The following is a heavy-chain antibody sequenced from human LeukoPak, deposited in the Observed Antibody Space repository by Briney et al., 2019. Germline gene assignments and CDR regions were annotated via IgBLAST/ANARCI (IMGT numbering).Heavy chain of an antibody. CDR2: IYYSGST. V-gene: IGHV4-30-4*01. J-gene: IGHJ6*02. CDR1: GGSISSGDYY. Sequence: KSSETLSLTCTVSGGSISSGDYYWSWIRQPPGKGLEWIGYIYYSGSTYYNPSLKSRVTISVDTSKNQFSLKLSSVTAADTAVYYCARGVLYDFWSGYRYGMDVWGQGTTVTVSS. D-gene: IGHD3-3*01. CDR3: ARGVLYDFWSGYRYGMDV.